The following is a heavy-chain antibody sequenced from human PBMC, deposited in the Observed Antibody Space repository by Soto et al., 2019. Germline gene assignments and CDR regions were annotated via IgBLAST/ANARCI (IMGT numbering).Heavy chain of an antibody. CDR2: ISGSGGST. J-gene: IGHJ6*02. CDR3: AKSLERLSFYYYGMDV. D-gene: IGHD3-16*02. V-gene: IGHV3-23*01. Sequence: GGSLRLSCAASGFTFSSYAMSWVRQAPGKGLEWVSAISGSGGSTYYADSVKGRFTISRDNSKNTLYLQMNSLRAEDTAVYYCAKSLERLSFYYYGMDVWDQGTTVTVSS. CDR1: GFTFSSYA.